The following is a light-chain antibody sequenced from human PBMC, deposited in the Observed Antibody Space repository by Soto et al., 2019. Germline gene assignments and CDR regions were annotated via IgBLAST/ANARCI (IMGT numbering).Light chain of an antibody. J-gene: IGKJ2*01. V-gene: IGKV3-20*01. CDR3: QQFAGSPPAFT. CDR2: GSS. CDR1: QYVYRRQ. Sequence: LTPFSGPLSLSSRGKTNLSCQATQYVYRRQLSWFQQKPGQAPRLLIYGSSIRATGIPDRFSGSGSGTDFSLTISKLEPEDFAFYYCQQFAGSPPAFTFAQGTKLEL.